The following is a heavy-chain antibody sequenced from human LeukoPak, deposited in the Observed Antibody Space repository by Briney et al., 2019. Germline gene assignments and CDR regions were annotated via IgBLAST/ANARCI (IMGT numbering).Heavy chain of an antibody. D-gene: IGHD6-19*01. J-gene: IGHJ6*02. CDR3: AREERLYRGGIAVAGKYYYGMDV. CDR1: GFTFSSYS. Sequence: PGGSLRLSCAASGFTFSSYSMNWVRQAPGKGLEWVSSISSSSSYIYYADSVKGRFTISRDNAKNSLYLQMNSLRAEDTAVYYCAREERLYRGGIAVAGKYYYGMDVWGQGTTVTVSS. V-gene: IGHV3-21*01. CDR2: ISSSSSYI.